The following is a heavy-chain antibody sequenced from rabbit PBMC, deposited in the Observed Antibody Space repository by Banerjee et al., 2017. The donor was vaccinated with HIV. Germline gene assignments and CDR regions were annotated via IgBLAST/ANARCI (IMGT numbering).Heavy chain of an antibody. CDR2: INPGSGIT. Sequence: QEQLVESGGGLVQPGGSLKLTCTVSGFDFSSYGVSWVRQAPGKGLEWIGYINPGSGITGYASWAKGRFTISKTSSTTVTLQMTSLTAADTATYFCARDRADWGYYFSLWGPGTLVTVS. D-gene: IGHD5-1*01. CDR3: ARDRADWGYYFSL. J-gene: IGHJ4*01. CDR1: GFDFSSYG. V-gene: IGHV1S45*01.